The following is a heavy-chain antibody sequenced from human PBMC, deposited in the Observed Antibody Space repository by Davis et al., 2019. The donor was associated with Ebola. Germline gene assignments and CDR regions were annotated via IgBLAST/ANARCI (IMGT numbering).Heavy chain of an antibody. CDR1: GYTFTSYA. Sequence: AASVQVSCKASGYTFTSYAMHWVRQAPGQRLEWMGWINAGHGNTKYSQKFQGRVTITRDTSASTAYMELSSLRSEDTAVYYCAREEGTIFGVVIPYYFDYWGQGTLVTVSS. D-gene: IGHD3-3*01. CDR3: AREEGTIFGVVIPYYFDY. CDR2: INAGHGNT. V-gene: IGHV1-3*01. J-gene: IGHJ4*02.